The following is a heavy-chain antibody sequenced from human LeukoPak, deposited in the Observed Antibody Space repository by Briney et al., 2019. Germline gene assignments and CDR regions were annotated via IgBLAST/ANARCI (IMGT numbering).Heavy chain of an antibody. J-gene: IGHJ5*02. CDR3: ARFGGYCSSTSCDNWFDP. CDR2: IIPIFGTA. V-gene: IGHV1-69*05. Sequence: SVKVSCKASGGTFSSYAISWVRQAPGQGLEWMEGIIPIFGTANYAQKFQGRVTITTDESTSTAYMELSSLRSEDTAVYYCARFGGYCSSTSCDNWFDPWGQGTLVTVSS. D-gene: IGHD2-2*01. CDR1: GGTFSSYA.